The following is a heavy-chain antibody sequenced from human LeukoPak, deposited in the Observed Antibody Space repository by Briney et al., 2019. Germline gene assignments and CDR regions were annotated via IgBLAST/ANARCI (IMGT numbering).Heavy chain of an antibody. CDR3: AKKDGGAFDV. CDR2: LYHSGDT. Sequence: PSETLSLTCTVSGASISNYYWNWLRQPPGKGLEWIGILYHSGDTKYNPSLKSRVSISVDRSKNQFSLNLSAVTAADTAVYYCAKKDGGAFDVWGQGKLV. J-gene: IGHJ3*01. CDR1: GASISNYY. V-gene: IGHV4-59*08.